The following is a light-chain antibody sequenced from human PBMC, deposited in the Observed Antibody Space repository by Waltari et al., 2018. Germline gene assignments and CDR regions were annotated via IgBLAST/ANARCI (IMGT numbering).Light chain of an antibody. CDR1: QSVLYSSNNKNY. Sequence: DIVMTQSPDSLAVSLGERATTNCKSSQSVLYSSNNKNYLVWYQQKPGQSPKLLIYWASTRESGVPDRFSGSGSGTDFTLTINSLQAEDVAVYYCQQYYSPPITFGGGTKVEIK. CDR3: QQYYSPPIT. J-gene: IGKJ4*01. CDR2: WAS. V-gene: IGKV4-1*01.